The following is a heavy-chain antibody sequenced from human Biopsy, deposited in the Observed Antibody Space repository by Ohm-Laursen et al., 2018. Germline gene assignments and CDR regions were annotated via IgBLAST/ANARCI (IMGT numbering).Heavy chain of an antibody. V-gene: IGHV4-38-2*01. CDR3: ARVAGGYAYYYGMDV. CDR1: GYSVTNDYY. J-gene: IGHJ6*02. D-gene: IGHD5-12*01. CDR2: IYYDGIT. Sequence: SETLSLTWAVSGYSVTNDYYWGWIRQPPGKGLEWIGNIYYDGITYYNPSLKSRVAMSVDTSKNQFSLRLTSVTAADTAVYYCARVAGGYAYYYGMDVWGQGTTVIVSS.